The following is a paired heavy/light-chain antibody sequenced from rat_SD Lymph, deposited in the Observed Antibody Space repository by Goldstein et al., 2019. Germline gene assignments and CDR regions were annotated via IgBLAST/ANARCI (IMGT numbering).Heavy chain of an antibody. CDR2: MWSDGDT. CDR3: ARKNFDY. CDR1: GFSLTSYS. V-gene: IGHV2S18*01. J-gene: IGHJ2*01. Sequence: QVQLKESGPGLVQPSQTLSLTCTVSGFSLTSYSVHWVRQHSGKSLEWMGRMWSDGDTSYNSAFTSRLSISRDTSKSQVFLKMNSLQTEDTGTYYCARKNFDYWGQGVMVTVSS.
Light chain of an antibody. CDR1: QSLVGTSGKTY. CDR3: LQGTHFPNT. CDR2: LVS. Sequence: DVVMTQTPVSLSVAIGQPASISCKSSQSLVGTSGKTYLNWLLQRPGQSPKRLIYLVSKLDSGIPDRFSGSGSETDFTLKISRVEADDLGVYYCLQGTHFPNTFGAGTKLELK. V-gene: IGKV1S18*01. J-gene: IGKJ2-1*01.